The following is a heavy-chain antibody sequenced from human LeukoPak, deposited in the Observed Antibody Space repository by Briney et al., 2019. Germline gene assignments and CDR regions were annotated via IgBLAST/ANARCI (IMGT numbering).Heavy chain of an antibody. CDR2: INSDGSST. CDR1: GFTFSSYW. CDR3: ARILIKFIAVAGTDGMDV. D-gene: IGHD6-19*01. V-gene: IGHV3-74*01. J-gene: IGHJ6*02. Sequence: LGGSLRLSCAASGFTFSSYWMHWVRQAPGKGLVWVSRINSDGSSTSYADSVKGRFTISRDNAKNTLYLQMNSLRAEDTAVYYCARILIKFIAVAGTDGMDVWGQGTTVTVSS.